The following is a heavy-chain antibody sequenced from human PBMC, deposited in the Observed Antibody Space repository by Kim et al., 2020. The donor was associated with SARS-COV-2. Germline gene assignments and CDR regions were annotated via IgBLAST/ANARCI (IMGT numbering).Heavy chain of an antibody. CDR3: ARREAVAPRYYFDY. V-gene: IGHV4-61*01. CDR1: GGSVSSGSYY. Sequence: SETLSLTCTVSGGSVSSGSYYWSWIRQPPGKGLEWIGVIYYSGSTNYNPSLKSRATISVDTSKNQFSLKLSSVTAADTAVYYCARREAVAPRYYFDYWGQGTLVTVSS. D-gene: IGHD6-19*01. CDR2: IYYSGST. J-gene: IGHJ4*02.